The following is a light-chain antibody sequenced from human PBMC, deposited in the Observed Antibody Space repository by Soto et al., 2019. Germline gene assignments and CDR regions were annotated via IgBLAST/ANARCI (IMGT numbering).Light chain of an antibody. CDR2: DTT. CDR1: QSVSNY. V-gene: IGKV3-11*01. CDR3: QQRGSWPQYT. Sequence: EIVLTQSPATLSLSPGGRATLACRSSQSVSNYLAWYQQKPGQAPRLLIYDTTNRATGIPARFSGSGSGTDFTLTISGLEPEDFAVYYCQQRGSWPQYTFGGGTKVDI. J-gene: IGKJ4*01.